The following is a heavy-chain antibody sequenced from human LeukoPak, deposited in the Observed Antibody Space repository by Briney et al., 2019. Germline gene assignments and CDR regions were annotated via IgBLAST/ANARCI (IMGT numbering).Heavy chain of an antibody. Sequence: SETLSLTCTVSGYSICSGYYWGWIRQPPGKGLEWIGSFYHSGSTYYNPSLKSRVTISVDTSKNRFSLKLSSVTAADTAVYYCARIGDDSSGYYLNWGLGTLVTVSS. V-gene: IGHV4-38-2*02. J-gene: IGHJ4*02. CDR3: ARIGDDSSGYYLN. CDR1: GYSICSGYY. D-gene: IGHD3-22*01. CDR2: FYHSGST.